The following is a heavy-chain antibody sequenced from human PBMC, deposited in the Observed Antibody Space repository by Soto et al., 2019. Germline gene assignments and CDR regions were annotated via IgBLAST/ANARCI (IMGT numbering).Heavy chain of an antibody. J-gene: IGHJ4*02. D-gene: IGHD1-26*01. V-gene: IGHV3-48*02. CDR1: GFTFSSYS. CDR2: ISSSSSTM. Sequence: EVQLVESGGGLVQPGGSLRLSCAASGFTFSSYSMNWVRQALGKGLEWVSYISSSSSTMYYADSVKGRFTISRDNAKNSLFLHMNSLRDEDTAVYYCARDSTDADSGSYSGDYWGQGTLVTVSS. CDR3: ARDSTDADSGSYSGDY.